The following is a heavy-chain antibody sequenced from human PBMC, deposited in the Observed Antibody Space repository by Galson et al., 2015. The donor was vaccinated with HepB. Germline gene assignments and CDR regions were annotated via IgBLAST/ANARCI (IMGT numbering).Heavy chain of an antibody. CDR2: INAGNGNT. CDR3: ARVGGLYGSGSYYYYYYYGMDV. CDR1: GYTFTSYA. J-gene: IGHJ6*02. V-gene: IGHV1-3*01. Sequence: SVKVSCKASGYTFTSYAMHWVRQAPGQRLEWMGWINAGNGNTKYSQKFQGRVTITRDTSASTAYMELSSLRSEDTAVYYCARVGGLYGSGSYYYYYYYGMDVWRQGTTVTVSS. D-gene: IGHD3-10*01.